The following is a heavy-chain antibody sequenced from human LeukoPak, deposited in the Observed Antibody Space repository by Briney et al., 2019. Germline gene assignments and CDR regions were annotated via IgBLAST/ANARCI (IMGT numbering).Heavy chain of an antibody. CDR2: IYPGDSDT. V-gene: IGHV5-51*01. CDR3: ARLGLASTEYGAFDY. Sequence: GVSLNISCPGSRYSFPRYWIRWVRQTSGKGLEWMGIIYPGDSDTRYSTSFQGQVTISADKSISTAYLQWSSLKASDTAMYYCARLGLASTEYGAFDYWGQGTLVTVSS. D-gene: IGHD3-3*02. J-gene: IGHJ4*02. CDR1: RYSFPRYW.